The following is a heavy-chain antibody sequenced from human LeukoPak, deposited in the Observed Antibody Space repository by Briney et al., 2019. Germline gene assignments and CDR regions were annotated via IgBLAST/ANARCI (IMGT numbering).Heavy chain of an antibody. J-gene: IGHJ6*03. V-gene: IGHV1-18*01. Sequence: GASVKVSCKASGYTFTSYGISWVRQAPGQGLEWMGWISAYNGNTNYAQKLQGRVTMTTDTSTRTAYMELRSLRSDDTAVYYCAREIGGSSVFSYYYYYMDVWGKGTTVTVSS. CDR2: ISAYNGNT. D-gene: IGHD2-2*01. CDR1: GYTFTSYG. CDR3: AREIGGSSVFSYYYYYMDV.